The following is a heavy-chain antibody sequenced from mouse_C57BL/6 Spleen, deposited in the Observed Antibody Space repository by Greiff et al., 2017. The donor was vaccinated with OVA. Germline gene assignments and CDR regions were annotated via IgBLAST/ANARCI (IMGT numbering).Heavy chain of an antibody. Sequence: VQLQQSGAELVRPGASVTLSCKASGYTFTVYEMHWVKQTTVHGLEWIGAIDPETGGTAYNQKFKGKAILTADKSSSTAYMELRSLTSEDSAVYYCTRRDTTVVAGFDYWGQGTTLTVSS. CDR1: GYTFTVYE. J-gene: IGHJ2*01. D-gene: IGHD1-1*01. CDR2: IDPETGGT. CDR3: TRRDTTVVAGFDY. V-gene: IGHV1-15*01.